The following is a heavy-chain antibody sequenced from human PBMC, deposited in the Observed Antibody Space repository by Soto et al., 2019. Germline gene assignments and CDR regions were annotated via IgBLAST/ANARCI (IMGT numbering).Heavy chain of an antibody. CDR3: ARDFAYFDS. CDR1: GGSFKSGSYS. CDR2: VYHTGRT. J-gene: IGHJ4*02. V-gene: IGHV4-61*01. Sequence: KPSETLSLTCTVSGGSFKSGSYSWSWIRQPPGKGLEWIGYVYHTGRTSYNPSLKSRDSISMDTSKNQFSLNLDSVTAADTAVYFCARDFAYFDSWGQGTLVTVSS. D-gene: IGHD3-3*01.